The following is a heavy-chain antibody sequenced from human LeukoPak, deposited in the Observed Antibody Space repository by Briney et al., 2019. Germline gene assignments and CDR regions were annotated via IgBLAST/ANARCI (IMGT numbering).Heavy chain of an antibody. CDR2: MNPNSGGT. J-gene: IGHJ5*02. CDR3: ARVPENTVTRFDP. V-gene: IGHV1-2*02. CDR1: GYTFTGYY. D-gene: IGHD4-17*01. Sequence: ASVTVSCKASGYTFTGYYIHWVRQAPGQGLEWMGWMNPNSGGTNYAQKFQGRVTMTRDTSISTAYMELSRLRSDDTAVYYCARVPENTVTRFDPWGQGTLVTVSS.